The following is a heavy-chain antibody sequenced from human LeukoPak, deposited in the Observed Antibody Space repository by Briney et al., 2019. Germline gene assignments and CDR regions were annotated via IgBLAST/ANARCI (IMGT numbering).Heavy chain of an antibody. Sequence: TSETLSLTCTVSGYSISSGYYWGWIRQPPGKGLEWIGSIYHSGSTYYNPSLKSRVTISVDTSKNQFSLKLSSVTAADTAVYYCARGVMATIVQFDYWGQGTLVTVSS. CDR2: IYHSGST. CDR3: ARGVMATIVQFDY. J-gene: IGHJ4*02. D-gene: IGHD5-24*01. CDR1: GYSISSGYY. V-gene: IGHV4-38-2*02.